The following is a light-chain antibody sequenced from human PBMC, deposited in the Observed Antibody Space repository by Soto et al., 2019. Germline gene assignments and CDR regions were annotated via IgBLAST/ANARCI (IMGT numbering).Light chain of an antibody. J-gene: IGKJ2*03. CDR1: QSISSW. Sequence: DIQMTQSPSTLSASVGDRVTITCRASQSISSWLAWYQQKPGKAPKLLIYDASSLESGVPSRFSGSGSGTEFTLTISSLQPDDFATYYCQQSNSIFRSFGQGTKLEIK. V-gene: IGKV1-5*01. CDR3: QQSNSIFRS. CDR2: DAS.